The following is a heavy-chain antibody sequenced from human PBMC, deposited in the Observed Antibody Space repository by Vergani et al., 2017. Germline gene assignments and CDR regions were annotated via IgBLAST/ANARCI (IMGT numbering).Heavy chain of an antibody. Sequence: QVQLVESGGGVVQPGRSLRLSCAASGFTFNQYGMHWVRQAPGKGLEWVAVTWYDGNNKQYADSVKGRFTISRDNSKSTMYLQMNSLRDEDTGVYYCASYLLLLDNPFDPWGQGTMVTVSS. CDR3: ASYLLLLDNPFDP. CDR1: GFTFNQYG. V-gene: IGHV3-33*01. J-gene: IGHJ5*02. CDR2: TWYDGNNK. D-gene: IGHD3-10*01.